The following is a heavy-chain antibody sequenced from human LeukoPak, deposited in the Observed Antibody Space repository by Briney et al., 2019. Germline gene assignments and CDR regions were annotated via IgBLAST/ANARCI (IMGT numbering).Heavy chain of an antibody. CDR3: ARFSQYYDSPTHYLDY. CDR1: GGSINNYY. J-gene: IGHJ4*02. CDR2: IYYTGST. Sequence: SETLSPTCTVSGGSINNYYWSWVRQPPGAGLEWLAYIYYTGSTNYNPSIKTRLTISVDTSKNQFSLRLNSVTAADTAVYYCARFSQYYDSPTHYLDYWGQGILVTVSS. V-gene: IGHV4-59*08. D-gene: IGHD2/OR15-2a*01.